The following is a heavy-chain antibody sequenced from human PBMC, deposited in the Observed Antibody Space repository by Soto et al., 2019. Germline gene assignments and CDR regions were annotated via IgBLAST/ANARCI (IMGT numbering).Heavy chain of an antibody. CDR3: KKRLEGWGAFDP. V-gene: IGHV3-23*01. CDR1: GFTFSNFH. CDR2: ISNSGGET. D-gene: IGHD1-26*01. Sequence: EVQLLESGGGLVQPGGSLRLSCAASGFTFSNFHMSWVRQAPGKGLEWVSSISNSGGETYYIDSVKGRFSISRDNSRNTLYLQMNSLRAEDTAVYYCKKRLEGWGAFDPWGQGTLVTVSS. J-gene: IGHJ5*02.